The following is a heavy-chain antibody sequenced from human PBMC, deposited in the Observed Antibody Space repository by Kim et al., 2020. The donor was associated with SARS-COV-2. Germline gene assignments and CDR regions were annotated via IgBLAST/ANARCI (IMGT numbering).Heavy chain of an antibody. D-gene: IGHD3-9*01. V-gene: IGHV1-69*13. CDR1: GGTFSSYA. Sequence: SVKVSCKASGGTFSSYAISWVRQAPGQGLEWMGGIIPIFGTANYAQKFQGRVTITADESTSTAYMELSSLRSEDTAVYYCARGHYDILTGKNYYYGMDVWGQGTTVTVSS. J-gene: IGHJ6*02. CDR2: IIPIFGTA. CDR3: ARGHYDILTGKNYYYGMDV.